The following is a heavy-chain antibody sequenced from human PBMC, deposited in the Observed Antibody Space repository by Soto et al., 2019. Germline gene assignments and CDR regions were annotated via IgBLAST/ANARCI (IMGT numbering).Heavy chain of an antibody. Sequence: TSETLSLTCTVSGGSISTYYWSWLRQPPGKGLEWIGYIYHSGSTNYNPSLKSRVTISVDKSKNQFSLRLSSVTAADTAVYYCSRHGYSSGWSDAFDIWGQGTMVTVSS. V-gene: IGHV4-59*08. J-gene: IGHJ3*02. CDR3: SRHGYSSGWSDAFDI. CDR1: GGSISTYY. D-gene: IGHD6-19*01. CDR2: IYHSGST.